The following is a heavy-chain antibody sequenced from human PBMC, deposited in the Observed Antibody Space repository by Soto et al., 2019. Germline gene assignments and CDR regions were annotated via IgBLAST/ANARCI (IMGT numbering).Heavy chain of an antibody. CDR2: IIPIFGTA. J-gene: IGHJ6*02. D-gene: IGHD5-12*01. CDR3: ARGEYSGYGPYYYYGMDV. CDR1: GGTFSSCA. Sequence: ASVKVSCKASGGTFSSCAISWVRQAPGQGLEWMGGIIPIFGTANYAQKFQGRVTITADESTSTAYMELSSLRSEDTAVYYCARGEYSGYGPYYYYGMDVWGQGTTVTVSS. V-gene: IGHV1-69*13.